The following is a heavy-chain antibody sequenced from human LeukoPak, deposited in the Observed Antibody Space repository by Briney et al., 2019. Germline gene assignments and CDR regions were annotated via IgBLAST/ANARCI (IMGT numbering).Heavy chain of an antibody. J-gene: IGHJ5*02. CDR3: ATGRIAVAGTRWFDP. V-gene: IGHV1-18*01. D-gene: IGHD6-19*01. Sequence: ASVKVSCKASGYTFTSYGISWVRQAPGQGLEWMGWISAYNGNTNYAQKFQGRVTMTEDTSTDTAYMELSSLRSEDTAVYYCATGRIAVAGTRWFDPWGQGTLVTVSS. CDR2: ISAYNGNT. CDR1: GYTFTSYG.